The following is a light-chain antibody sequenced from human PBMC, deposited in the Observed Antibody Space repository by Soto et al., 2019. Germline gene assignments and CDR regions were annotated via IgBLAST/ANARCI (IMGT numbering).Light chain of an antibody. J-gene: IGLJ2*01. CDR2: DNN. CDR3: GTWDSSLTAVV. V-gene: IGLV1-51*01. Sequence: QSVLTQPPSVSAAPGQKVTITCSGRSSNIGNNYVSWYQQLPGTAPKLLIYDNNQRPSGIPDRFSGSKSATSATLGITGLQTGDEADYYCGTWDSSLTAVVFGGGTKLTVL. CDR1: SSNIGNNY.